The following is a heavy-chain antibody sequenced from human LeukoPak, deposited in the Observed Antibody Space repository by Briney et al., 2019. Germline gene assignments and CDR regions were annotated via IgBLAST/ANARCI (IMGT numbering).Heavy chain of an antibody. CDR3: ARDYLAGAIDY. CDR1: GFTVGNNY. D-gene: IGHD1-26*01. Sequence: PGGSLRLSCAASGFTVGNNYMSWVRQAPGKGLEWVSITYSDGSTYYADSVEGRFTISRDNSRNTLYLQMSSLTAEDTAVYYCARDYLAGAIDYWGQGSLVTVSS. V-gene: IGHV3-66*01. CDR2: TYSDGST. J-gene: IGHJ4*02.